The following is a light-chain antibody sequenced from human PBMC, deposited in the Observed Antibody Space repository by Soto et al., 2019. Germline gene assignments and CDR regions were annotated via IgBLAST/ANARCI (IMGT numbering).Light chain of an antibody. CDR1: HGIKND. V-gene: IGKV1-6*01. J-gene: IGKJ4*01. Sequence: AIQMTQSPSSLSASVGDRFTITCRARHGIKNDLGWYQQKPGRAPNLLIYVASNLQSGVPSRFSSSGSGTDFTLTISSLQPEDFATYYCLQDYSYPLTFGGGTKVDIK. CDR2: VAS. CDR3: LQDYSYPLT.